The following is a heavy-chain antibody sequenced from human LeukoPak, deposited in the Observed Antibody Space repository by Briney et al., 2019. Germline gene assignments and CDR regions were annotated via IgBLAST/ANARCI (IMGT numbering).Heavy chain of an antibody. CDR2: IYYSGST. D-gene: IGHD1-1*01. CDR3: ARTFNRWSYFDY. Sequence: SETLSLTCTVSGGSIRSYYWSCIRQSPGRGLEWIGYIYYSGSTNYNPSLKSRVTISVDTSKNQFSLKLSSVTAADTAVYYCARTFNRWSYFDYWGQGTLVTVSS. V-gene: IGHV4-59*01. J-gene: IGHJ4*02. CDR1: GGSIRSYY.